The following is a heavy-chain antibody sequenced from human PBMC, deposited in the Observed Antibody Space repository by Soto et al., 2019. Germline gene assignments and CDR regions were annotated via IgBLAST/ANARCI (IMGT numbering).Heavy chain of an antibody. J-gene: IGHJ4*02. CDR1: GFTFSGDW. CDR3: TSETFGARDY. V-gene: IGHV3-74*01. CDR2: IDPYDTGI. Sequence: EVQLVESGGGLVQPGGSLRLSCRDSGFTFSGDWMHWVRQAPGKGLDWVSRIDPYDTGISYADSVKGSFTISRDNAKSTVYLQMNSLRPEDTAGYYCTSETFGARDYWGEGTLVTVSS. D-gene: IGHD3-10*01.